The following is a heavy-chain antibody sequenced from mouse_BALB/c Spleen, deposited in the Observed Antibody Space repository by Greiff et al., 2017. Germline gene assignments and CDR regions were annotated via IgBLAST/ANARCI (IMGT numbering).Heavy chain of an antibody. CDR2: IDPSDSET. D-gene: IGHD2-14*01. CDR3: ARGLDRYDSYAMDY. J-gene: IGHJ4*01. Sequence: VQLQQPGAELVKPGAPVKLSCKASGYTFTSYWMNWVKQRPGRGLEWIGRIDPSDSETHYNQKFKDKATLTVDKSSSTAYIQLSSPTSEDSAVYYCARGLDRYDSYAMDYWGQGTSVTVSS. V-gene: IGHV1-69*02. CDR1: GYTFTSYW.